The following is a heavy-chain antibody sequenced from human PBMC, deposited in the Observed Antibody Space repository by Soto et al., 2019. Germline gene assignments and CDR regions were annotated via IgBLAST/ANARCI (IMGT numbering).Heavy chain of an antibody. CDR2: INHSGST. Sequence: SETLSLTCAVYGGSFSGYYWSWIRQPPGKGLEWIGEINHSGSTNYNPSLKSRVTISVDTSKNQFSLKLSSVTAADTAVYYCARAPGMGVRGPFPRHNVENWWFDPWGQGTLVTVSS. CDR3: ARAPGMGVRGPFPRHNVENWWFDP. D-gene: IGHD3-10*01. J-gene: IGHJ5*02. V-gene: IGHV4-34*01. CDR1: GGSFSGYY.